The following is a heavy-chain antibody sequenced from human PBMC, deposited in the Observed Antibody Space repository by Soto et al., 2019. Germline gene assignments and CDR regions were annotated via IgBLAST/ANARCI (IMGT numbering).Heavy chain of an antibody. CDR1: GDSISSSNSH. D-gene: IGHD3-3*02. J-gene: IGHJ3*02. V-gene: IGHV4-39*01. CDR3: VRYDRINMKPYSPEGFHI. Sequence: QLQLEESGPGLVKPSETLSLTCTVSGDSISSSNSHWGWTRQPPGKGREYIGSVYYGGAIFYSGNIYYNPSLKSRVTVSVDTSKNQFSLRVSSVTAADTGVYYCVRYDRINMKPYSPEGFHIWGQGTMVTVSS. CDR2: IFYSGNI.